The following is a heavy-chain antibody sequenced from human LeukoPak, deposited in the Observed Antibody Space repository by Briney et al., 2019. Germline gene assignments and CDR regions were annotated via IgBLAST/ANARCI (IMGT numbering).Heavy chain of an antibody. CDR3: ARDGSIAAPFDY. V-gene: IGHV3-21*01. CDR2: ISSSSSYI. J-gene: IGHJ4*02. D-gene: IGHD6-6*01. Sequence: GGSLRLSCAASGFTFSSYSMNWVRQAPGKGLEWVSSISSSSSYIYYADSVKGRFTISRDNAKNLLYLQMNSLRAEDTAVYYCARDGSIAAPFDYWGQGTLVTVSS. CDR1: GFTFSSYS.